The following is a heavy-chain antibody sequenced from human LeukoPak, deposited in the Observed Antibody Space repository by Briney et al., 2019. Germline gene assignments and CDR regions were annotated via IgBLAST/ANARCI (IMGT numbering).Heavy chain of an antibody. D-gene: IGHD6-13*01. V-gene: IGHV3-23*01. CDR2: ISGSGGST. Sequence: GGSLRLSCAASGFTFSSYAMSWVRQAPGKGLEWVSGISGSGGSTYYADSVKGRFTISRDNSKNTLYLQMNSLRAEDTAVYHCAKDSLGYSSSWYSYWGQGTLVTVSS. CDR1: GFTFSSYA. J-gene: IGHJ4*02. CDR3: AKDSLGYSSSWYSY.